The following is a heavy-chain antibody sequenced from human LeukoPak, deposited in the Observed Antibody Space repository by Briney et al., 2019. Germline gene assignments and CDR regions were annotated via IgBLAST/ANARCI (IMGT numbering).Heavy chain of an antibody. CDR2: VSVSGDIS. V-gene: IGHV3-23*01. D-gene: IGHD4-11*01. J-gene: IGHJ4*02. Sequence: GGSLRLSCAASGFTFSSFAMSWVHQAPEKGLEWVSAVSVSGDISYYADSVKGRFTISRDNSKNTLYLQMNSLRAEDTALYYCAKRSRTVTTIDSWGRGTLVTVSS. CDR3: AKRSRTVTTIDS. CDR1: GFTFSSFA.